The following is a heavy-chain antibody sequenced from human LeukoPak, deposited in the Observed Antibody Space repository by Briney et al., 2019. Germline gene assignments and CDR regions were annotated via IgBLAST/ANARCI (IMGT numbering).Heavy chain of an antibody. V-gene: IGHV4-39*07. D-gene: IGHD1-1*01. CDR3: ARVGSTYDAFDI. CDR1: GASISSTTYY. CDR2: IYYSGST. Sequence: PSETLSLTCTVSGASISSTTYYWGWIRQPPRKGLEWIASIYYSGSTYYNPSLKSRVTISVDTSKNQSSLKLSSVTAADTAVYYCARVGSTYDAFDIWGQGTMVTVSS. J-gene: IGHJ3*02.